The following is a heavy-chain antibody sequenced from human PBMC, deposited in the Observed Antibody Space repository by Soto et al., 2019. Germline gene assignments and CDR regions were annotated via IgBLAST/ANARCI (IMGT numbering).Heavy chain of an antibody. J-gene: IGHJ5*02. Sequence: SETLSLTCAVYGGSFSGYYWSWIRQPPGKGLEWIGEINHSGSTNYNPSLKSRVTISVDTSKNQFSLKLSSVTAADTAVYYCARRSGYSSRWYYSSWGQGTLGTVSS. V-gene: IGHV4-34*01. CDR3: ARRSGYSSRWYYSS. D-gene: IGHD6-13*01. CDR2: INHSGST. CDR1: GGSFSGYY.